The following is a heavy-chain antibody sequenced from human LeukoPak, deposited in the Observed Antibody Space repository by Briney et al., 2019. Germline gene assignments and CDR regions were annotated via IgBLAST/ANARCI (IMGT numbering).Heavy chain of an antibody. V-gene: IGHV4-39*07. Sequence: PSETLSLTCTVSGGSISSSSYYWGWIRQPPGKGLEWIGSIYYSGSTNYNPSLKSRVSISVDKSKNQFSLKLSSVTAADTAVYYCARGWGLLAARFDPWGQGALVTVSS. CDR3: ARGWGLLAARFDP. CDR2: IYYSGST. D-gene: IGHD6-6*01. CDR1: GGSISSSSYY. J-gene: IGHJ5*02.